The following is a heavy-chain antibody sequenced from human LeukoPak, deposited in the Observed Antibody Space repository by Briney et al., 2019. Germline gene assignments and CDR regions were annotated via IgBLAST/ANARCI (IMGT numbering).Heavy chain of an antibody. CDR3: ARDRKDAFDI. V-gene: IGHV4-30-4*01. Sequence: SETLSLTCAVYGGSFSGYYWSWIRQPPGKGLEWIGYIYYSGSTYYNPSLKSRVTISVDTSKNQFSLKLSSVTAADTAVYYCARDRKDAFDIWGQGTMVTVSS. CDR2: IYYSGST. J-gene: IGHJ3*02. CDR1: GGSFSGYY.